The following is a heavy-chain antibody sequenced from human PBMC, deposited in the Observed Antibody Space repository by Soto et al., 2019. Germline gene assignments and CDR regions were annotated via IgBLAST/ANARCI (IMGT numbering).Heavy chain of an antibody. D-gene: IGHD2-2*01. CDR1: GFTFSQYA. J-gene: IGHJ3*02. CDR2: ISGNAGSI. Sequence: GGSLRLSCAASGFTFSQYAMSWVRQAPGKGQEWVSSISGNAGSIDYADSVKGRFTISRDNSKNTLYLQMNSLRAEDTALYYCAKHIVIVPATGDAFDIWGQGTMVTVSS. V-gene: IGHV3-23*01. CDR3: AKHIVIVPATGDAFDI.